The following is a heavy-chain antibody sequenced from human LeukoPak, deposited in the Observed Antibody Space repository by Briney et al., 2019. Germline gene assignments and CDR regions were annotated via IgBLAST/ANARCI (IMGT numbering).Heavy chain of an antibody. D-gene: IGHD6-13*01. J-gene: IGHJ4*02. CDR2: IGGSGGYHT. V-gene: IGHV3-23*01. CDR3: ARDRQQLVRSFDY. Sequence: GGSLRLSCAASGFTFSSYAMSWVRQAPGKGLEWVSGIGGSGGYHTYYADSVRGRFTISRDNSRNTLYVQMNSLRAEDTAVYYCARDRQQLVRSFDYWGQGTLVTVSS. CDR1: GFTFSSYA.